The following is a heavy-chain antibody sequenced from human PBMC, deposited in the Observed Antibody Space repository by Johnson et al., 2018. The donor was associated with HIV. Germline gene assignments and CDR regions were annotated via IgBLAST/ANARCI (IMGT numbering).Heavy chain of an antibody. J-gene: IGHJ3*02. Sequence: QLVESGGGVVQPGTSLRLSCAASGFTFSYYAIFWVRQAPGKGLEWVAVISHDGSNKYYADSVKGRFTISRDNSKNTLYLQMNSLRPEDTAVYFCARKKDADFDSWGQGTMVTVAS. CDR3: ARKKDADFDS. CDR2: ISHDGSNK. CDR1: GFTFSYYA. V-gene: IGHV3-30-3*01.